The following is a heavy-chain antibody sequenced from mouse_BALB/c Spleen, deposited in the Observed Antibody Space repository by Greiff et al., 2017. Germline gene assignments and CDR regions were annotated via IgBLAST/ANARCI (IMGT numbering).Heavy chain of an antibody. D-gene: IGHD1-1*01. V-gene: IGHV1-77*01. CDR3: AANYYGSSYYFDY. J-gene: IGHJ2*01. CDR1: GYTFTDYY. CDR2: IYPGSGNT. Sequence: VQLQQSGAELARPGASVKLSCKASGYTFTDYYINWVKQRPGQGLEWIGEIYPGSGNTYYNEKFKGKATLTADKSSSTAYMQLSSLTSEDSAVYFCAANYYGSSYYFDYWGQGTTLTVSS.